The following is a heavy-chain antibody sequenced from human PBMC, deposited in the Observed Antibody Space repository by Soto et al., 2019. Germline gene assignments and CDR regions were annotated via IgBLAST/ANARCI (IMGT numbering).Heavy chain of an antibody. CDR3: AKAIYSSSWYYFDY. CDR1: GFTFSSYG. J-gene: IGHJ4*02. Sequence: PGGSLRLSCAASGFTFSSYGMHWVRQAPGKGLEWVAVISYDGSNKYNADSVKGQFTISRDNSKNTLYLQMNSLRAEDTAVYYCAKAIYSSSWYYFDYWGQGT. V-gene: IGHV3-30*18. D-gene: IGHD6-13*01. CDR2: ISYDGSNK.